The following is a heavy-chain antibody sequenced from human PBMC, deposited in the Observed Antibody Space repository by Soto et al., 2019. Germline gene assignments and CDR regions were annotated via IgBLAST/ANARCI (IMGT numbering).Heavy chain of an antibody. CDR3: AKDLYNWNLAPWDY. CDR1: GSTFSSYA. CDR2: ISGSGGST. V-gene: IGHV3-23*01. Sequence: EVQLLESGGGLVQPGGSLRLSCVASGSTFSSYAMSWVRQAPGKGLEWVSAISGSGGSTYYADSVKGRFTISRDNSKNTLYLQMNSLRAEDTAVYYCAKDLYNWNLAPWDYWGQGTLVTVSS. D-gene: IGHD1-7*01. J-gene: IGHJ4*02.